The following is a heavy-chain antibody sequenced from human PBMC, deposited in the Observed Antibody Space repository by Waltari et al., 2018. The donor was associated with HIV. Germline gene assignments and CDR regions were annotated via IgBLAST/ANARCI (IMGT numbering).Heavy chain of an antibody. D-gene: IGHD6-13*01. CDR2: MYRDVVN. CDR3: ARSADKQQFAIIHYYYYYPMDV. V-gene: IGHV3-66*01. J-gene: IGHJ6*02. CDR1: GFTVIDNY. Sequence: QLMESGGGRVRPGGSLRLSCEASGFTVIDNYMSWVRQSQGRGLEWVAIMYRDVVNRYADFVNGRITSSRDESNNTVFLEMKRLRAEDTAVYYCARSADKQQFAIIHYYYYYPMDVWGQGTMVTVSS.